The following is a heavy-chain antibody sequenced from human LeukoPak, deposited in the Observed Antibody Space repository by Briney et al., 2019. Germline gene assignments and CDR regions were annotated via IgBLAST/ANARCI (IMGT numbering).Heavy chain of an antibody. CDR1: GFTVSSNY. CDR3: ARDIAPIDYFDY. J-gene: IGHJ4*02. V-gene: IGHV3-53*05. D-gene: IGHD3-16*02. CDR2: IYSGGST. Sequence: GGSLRLSCAASGFTVSSNYMSWVRQAPGKGLEWVSVIYSGGSTYYADSVKGRFTISRDNSKNTLYLQMNSLRAEDTAVYYCARDIAPIDYFDYWGQGTLVTVSS.